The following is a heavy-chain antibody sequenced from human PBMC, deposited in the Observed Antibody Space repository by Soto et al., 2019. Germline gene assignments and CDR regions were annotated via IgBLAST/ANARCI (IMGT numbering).Heavy chain of an antibody. Sequence: QLQLQESGPGLVKPSETLSLTCTVSGGSISSSSYWGWIRQPPGKGLEWIGSIYSIGSTYYNPSLKSRGTISVDTSKNQFSLKLSSVTAAATAVYYCMRSSRYSTDVWGQGTTVTVSS. D-gene: IGHD6-13*01. CDR3: MRSSRYSTDV. V-gene: IGHV4-39*01. CDR1: GGSISSSSY. J-gene: IGHJ6*02. CDR2: IYSIGST.